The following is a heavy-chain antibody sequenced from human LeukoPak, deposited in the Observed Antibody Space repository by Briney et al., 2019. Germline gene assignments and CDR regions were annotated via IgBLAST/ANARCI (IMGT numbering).Heavy chain of an antibody. CDR3: AREGGFYRPLDY. D-gene: IGHD3-3*01. CDR1: GGSVTSTNW. Sequence: SETLSLTCDVSGGSVTSTNWWTWVRQPPGKGLEWSEEIHLEGTTNYHPSLKSRLIMSVDLPENPISLKRTSVTAADTAVYYCAREGGFYRPLDYSGQGTLVTVSS. V-gene: IGHV4-4*02. J-gene: IGHJ4*02. CDR2: IHLEGTT.